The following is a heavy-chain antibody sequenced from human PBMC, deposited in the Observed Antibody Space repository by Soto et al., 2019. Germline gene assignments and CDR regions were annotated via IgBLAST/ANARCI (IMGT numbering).Heavy chain of an antibody. D-gene: IGHD6-13*01. CDR2: ISAYNGNT. CDR1: GYTFTSYG. CDR3: ARVLSSSWYIMGGSSYYYYGMDV. V-gene: IGHV1-18*01. Sequence: ASVKVSCKASGYTFTSYGISWVRQAPGQGLEWMGWISAYNGNTNYAQKLQGRVTMTTDTSTSTAYMELRSLRSDDTAVYYCARVLSSSWYIMGGSSYYYYGMDVWGQGTTVTVSS. J-gene: IGHJ6*02.